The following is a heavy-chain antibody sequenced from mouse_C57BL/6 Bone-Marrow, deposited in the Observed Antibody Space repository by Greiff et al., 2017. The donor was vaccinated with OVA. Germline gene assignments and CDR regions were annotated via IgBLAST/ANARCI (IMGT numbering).Heavy chain of an antibody. CDR3: VREGHYYGSSHWYFDV. D-gene: IGHD1-1*01. Sequence: VKLQQSDAELVKPGASVKISCKVSGYTFTDHTIHWMKQRPEQGLEWIGYIYPRDGSTKYNEKFKGKATLTADKSSSTAYMQLNSLTSEDSAVYFCVREGHYYGSSHWYFDVWGTGTTITVSS. V-gene: IGHV1-78*01. CDR1: GYTFTDHT. CDR2: IYPRDGST. J-gene: IGHJ1*03.